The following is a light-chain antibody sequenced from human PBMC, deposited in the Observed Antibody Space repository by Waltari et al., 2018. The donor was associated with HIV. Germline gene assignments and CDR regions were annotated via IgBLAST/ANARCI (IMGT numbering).Light chain of an antibody. CDR2: GAF. Sequence: DIQMTQSPSSLSASVGDRVIITCRTSQSISTYLNWYQQKPGKAPELLIYGAFSLQSGVPSGFSGSGSGTDFTLTITSLQPEDFATYFCQQSYRIPLTFGGGTKVEL. CDR3: QQSYRIPLT. V-gene: IGKV1-39*01. J-gene: IGKJ4*01. CDR1: QSISTY.